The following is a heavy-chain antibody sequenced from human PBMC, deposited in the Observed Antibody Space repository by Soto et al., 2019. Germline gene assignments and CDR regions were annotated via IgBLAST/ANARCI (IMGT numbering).Heavy chain of an antibody. CDR3: ARSIAVVTALDY. V-gene: IGHV1-3*05. CDR1: EYTFTCYA. CDR2: INAGNGNT. D-gene: IGHD2-21*02. Sequence: QVQLGQSGAEEKKPGASVKVSFKASEYTFTCYAMHWVRQAPGQRLEWMGWINAGNGNTKYSQKFQGRVTITRDTSASTAYMELSSLRSEDTAVYYCARSIAVVTALDYWGQGTLVTVSS. J-gene: IGHJ4*02.